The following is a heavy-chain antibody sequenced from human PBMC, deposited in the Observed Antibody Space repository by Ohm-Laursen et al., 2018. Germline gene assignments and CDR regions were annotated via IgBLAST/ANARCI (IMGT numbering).Heavy chain of an antibody. Sequence: LSLTCAASGFTFSSYAMSWVRQAPGKGLEWVSAISGSGGSTYYADSVKGRFTISRDNSKNTLYLQMNSLRAEDTAVYYCAKDISPVQPDYFDYWGQGTLVTVSS. V-gene: IGHV3-23*01. CDR1: GFTFSSYA. D-gene: IGHD1-1*01. CDR3: AKDISPVQPDYFDY. CDR2: ISGSGGST. J-gene: IGHJ4*02.